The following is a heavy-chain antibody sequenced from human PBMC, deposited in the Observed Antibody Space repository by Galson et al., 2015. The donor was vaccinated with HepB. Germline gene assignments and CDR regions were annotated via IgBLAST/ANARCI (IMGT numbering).Heavy chain of an antibody. CDR2: ISYDGGNK. J-gene: IGHJ4*02. CDR1: GFTFSSYA. Sequence: SLRLSCAASGFTFSSYAMHWVRQAPGKGLEWVAVISYDGGNKYYADSVKGRFTITRDNSKNTLYLQMNSLRAEDTAVYYCARDKYDSSGYTLDYWGQGTLVTVSS. CDR3: ARDKYDSSGYTLDY. D-gene: IGHD3-22*01. V-gene: IGHV3-30-3*01.